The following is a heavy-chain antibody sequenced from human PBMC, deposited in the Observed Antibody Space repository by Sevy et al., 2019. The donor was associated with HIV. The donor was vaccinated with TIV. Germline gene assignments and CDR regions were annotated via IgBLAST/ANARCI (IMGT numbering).Heavy chain of an antibody. J-gene: IGHJ6*02. CDR1: GFTFSDYY. CDR2: ISGSDTTI. Sequence: GGSLRLSCAASGFTFSDYYMSWIRQAPGKGLEWVSYISGSDTTIYYADSVKGRFSISRDNAKNSLYRQMHSLRAEDTAVYYCARDHVKDGDLGDYYYYAMDVWGQGTTVTVSS. CDR3: ARDHVKDGDLGDYYYYAMDV. D-gene: IGHD4-17*01. V-gene: IGHV3-11*01.